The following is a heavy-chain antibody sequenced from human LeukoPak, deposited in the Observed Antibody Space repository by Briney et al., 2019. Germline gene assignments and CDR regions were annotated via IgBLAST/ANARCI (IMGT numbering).Heavy chain of an antibody. CDR1: GGSISSYY. Sequence: PSETLSLTCTVSGGSISSYYWSWIRQPPGKGLEWIGYIYYSGSTNCNPSLKSRVTISVDTSKNQFSLKLSSVTAADTAVYYCARLRYYDSSAILDYWGQGTLVTVSS. J-gene: IGHJ4*02. V-gene: IGHV4-59*08. CDR3: ARLRYYDSSAILDY. D-gene: IGHD3-22*01. CDR2: IYYSGST.